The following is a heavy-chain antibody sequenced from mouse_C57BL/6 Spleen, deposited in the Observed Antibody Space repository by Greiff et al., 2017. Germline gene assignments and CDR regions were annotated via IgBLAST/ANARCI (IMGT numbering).Heavy chain of an antibody. Sequence: VQLQQSGAELARPGASVKMSSKASGYTFTSYTMHWVKQRPGQGLEWIGYINPSSGYTKYNQKFKDKATLTADKSSSTAYMQLSSLTSEDSAVYYCARDGYYFIFDYWGQGTTLTVSS. J-gene: IGHJ2*01. CDR2: INPSSGYT. CDR1: GYTFTSYT. CDR3: ARDGYYFIFDY. D-gene: IGHD2-3*01. V-gene: IGHV1-4*01.